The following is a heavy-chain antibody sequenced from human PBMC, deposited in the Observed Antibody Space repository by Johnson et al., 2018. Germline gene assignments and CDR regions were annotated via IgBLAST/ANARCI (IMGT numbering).Heavy chain of an antibody. D-gene: IGHD2-15*01. J-gene: IGHJ3*02. Sequence: QVQLVESGGGLVKPGGSLRLSCAASGFTFSDYYMSWIRQAPGKGLEWVSYISSSGSSKYYADSVTGRFTISRDNAKNSLYLQMNSLRAEDTAVYYCARDQRGHLVALDAFDIWGQGTMVTVSS. CDR1: GFTFSDYY. V-gene: IGHV3-11*04. CDR2: ISSSGSSK. CDR3: ARDQRGHLVALDAFDI.